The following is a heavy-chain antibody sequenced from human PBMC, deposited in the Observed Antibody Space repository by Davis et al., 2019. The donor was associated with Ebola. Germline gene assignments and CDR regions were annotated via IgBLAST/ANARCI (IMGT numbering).Heavy chain of an antibody. V-gene: IGHV3-30*03. CDR2: IPYDGKDI. J-gene: IGHJ4*02. D-gene: IGHD3-16*01. Sequence: GGSLRLSCAASGFPFSRFGMRWVRQAPGKGLEWVAVIPYDGKDISYAESVRGRFTISRDNSKNTLHLQMNSLRTEDTALYYCVREIYDYVWLAYFHYWGQGTLVTVSS. CDR3: VREIYDYVWLAYFHY. CDR1: GFPFSRFG.